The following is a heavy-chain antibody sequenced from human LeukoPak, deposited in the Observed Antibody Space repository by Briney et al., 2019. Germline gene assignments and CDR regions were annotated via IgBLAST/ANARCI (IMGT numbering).Heavy chain of an antibody. Sequence: GGSLRLSCAASGFMFNSYSMNWVRQAPGKGLEWVSSISSSSDYIYYADSVKGRFTISRDNAKNSLYLQMSSLRAEDTAVYYCGRDLSVWGSNRYGDNWFDPWGQGTLVTVSS. CDR1: GFMFNSYS. CDR3: GRDLSVWGSNRYGDNWFDP. CDR2: ISSSSDYI. V-gene: IGHV3-21*01. D-gene: IGHD3-16*02. J-gene: IGHJ5*02.